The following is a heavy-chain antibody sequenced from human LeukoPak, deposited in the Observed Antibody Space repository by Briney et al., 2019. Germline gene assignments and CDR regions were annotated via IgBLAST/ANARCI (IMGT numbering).Heavy chain of an antibody. D-gene: IGHD6-13*01. Sequence: ASVKVSCKASGYTFTGYYMHWVRQAPGQELEWMGWINPNSGGTNYAQKFQGRVTMTRDTSISTAYMELSRLRSDDTAVYYCASSSWSTPYSYYYYGMDVWGQGTTVTVSS. J-gene: IGHJ6*02. V-gene: IGHV1-2*02. CDR3: ASSSWSTPYSYYYYGMDV. CDR1: GYTFTGYY. CDR2: INPNSGGT.